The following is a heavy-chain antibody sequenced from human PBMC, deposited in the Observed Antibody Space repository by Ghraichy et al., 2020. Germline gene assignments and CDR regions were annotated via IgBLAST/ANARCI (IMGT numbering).Heavy chain of an antibody. CDR2: ISTRREKA. J-gene: IGHJ3*01. V-gene: IGHV1-18*04. CDR3: ARGLYGFAFDL. CDR1: GYTFTNYG. Sequence: ASVKVSCKASGYTFTNYGISWVRQAPGQGLEWMGWISTRREKANYAQNFEGRVTMTTDTATTTVYMELRSLIFDDTAVYCCARGLYGFAFDLWGQGTMVTVAS. D-gene: IGHD4-17*01.